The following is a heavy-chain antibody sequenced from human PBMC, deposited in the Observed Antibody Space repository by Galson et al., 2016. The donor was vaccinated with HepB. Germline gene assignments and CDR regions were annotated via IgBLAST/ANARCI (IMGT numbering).Heavy chain of an antibody. Sequence: SLRLSCAAPGVTVGNNLMSWVRQAPGKGLEWVSLIYSGRDTVYAESVKGRFSISRDSSKNTVYLQMNGLRAEDTAVYYCARNVPVVTPWGYWGQGALVTVSS. V-gene: IGHV3-66*01. CDR1: GVTVGNNL. J-gene: IGHJ4*02. CDR3: ARNVPVVTPWGY. D-gene: IGHD4-23*01. CDR2: IYSGRDT.